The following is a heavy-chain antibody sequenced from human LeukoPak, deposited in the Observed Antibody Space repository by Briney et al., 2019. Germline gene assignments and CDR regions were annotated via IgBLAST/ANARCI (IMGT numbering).Heavy chain of an antibody. CDR1: GGSISSYY. V-gene: IGHV4-4*09. D-gene: IGHD6-13*01. Sequence: PSETLSLTCTVSGGSISSYYWSWIRQPPGKGLEWIGYIYTSGSTNYNPSLKSRVTISVDTAKNQFSLKLSSVTAADTAVYYCARHAGAAAHSWFDPWGQGTLVTVSS. CDR2: IYTSGST. J-gene: IGHJ5*02. CDR3: ARHAGAAAHSWFDP.